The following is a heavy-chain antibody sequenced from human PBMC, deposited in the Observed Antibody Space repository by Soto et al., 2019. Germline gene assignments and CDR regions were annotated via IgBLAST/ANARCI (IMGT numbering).Heavy chain of an antibody. D-gene: IGHD3-10*01. CDR3: AKVLTPMFRRRTVRPYYYALDV. CDR1: GFTFSSYA. Sequence: PGGSLRLSCAASGFTFSSYAMSWVRQAPGKGLEWVSSISAAGTTYYADSVKGRFTISRDNSRDTVSLQMNSLRAEDTAVYYCAKVLTPMFRRRTVRPYYYALDVWGQGTTVTVSS. CDR2: ISAAGTT. J-gene: IGHJ6*01. V-gene: IGHV3-23*01.